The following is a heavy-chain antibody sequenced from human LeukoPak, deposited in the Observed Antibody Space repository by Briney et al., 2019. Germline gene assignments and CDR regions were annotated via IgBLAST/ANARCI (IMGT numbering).Heavy chain of an antibody. CDR1: GDNYNSYN. J-gene: IGHJ4*02. V-gene: IGHV1-46*02. D-gene: IGHD1-26*01. CDR3: ATQWGREPYFDD. CDR2: ISPSGAST. Sequence: ASVKISCKASGDNYNSYNFHWVRQAPGQRLEWMGIISPSGASTTYAQKFQGKFTMTRDTSTTILYMEMSSLRSEDTAVYYCATQWGREPYFDDWGQGTLVTVSP.